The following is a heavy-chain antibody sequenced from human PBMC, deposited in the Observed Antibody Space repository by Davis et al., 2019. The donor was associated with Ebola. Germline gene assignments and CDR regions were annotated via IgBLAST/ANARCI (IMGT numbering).Heavy chain of an antibody. CDR3: ARLGIAAAGTNY. D-gene: IGHD6-13*01. CDR2: IYYSGST. Sequence: PSETLSLTCTVSGGSISSSSYYWGWIRQPPGKGLEWIGSIYYSGSTYYNPSLKSRVTISVDKSKNQFSLKLSSVTAADTAVYYCARLGIAAAGTNYWGQGTLVTVSS. J-gene: IGHJ4*02. CDR1: GGSISSSSYY. V-gene: IGHV4-39*07.